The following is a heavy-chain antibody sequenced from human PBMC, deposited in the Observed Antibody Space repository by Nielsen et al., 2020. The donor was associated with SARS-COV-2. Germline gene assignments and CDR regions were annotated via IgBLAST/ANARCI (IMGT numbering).Heavy chain of an antibody. V-gene: IGHV1-46*01. CDR1: GYTFTNNY. J-gene: IGHJ4*02. Sequence: ASVKVSCKASGYTFTNNYMHWVRQAPGQGLKWMGLINPTNGGTTYAQKFLGTVTMTRDTSTSTVYMELSSLRSEDTAVYYCARVFGGYYGYWGQGTLVTVSS. D-gene: IGHD3-3*01. CDR2: INPTNGGT. CDR3: ARVFGGYYGY.